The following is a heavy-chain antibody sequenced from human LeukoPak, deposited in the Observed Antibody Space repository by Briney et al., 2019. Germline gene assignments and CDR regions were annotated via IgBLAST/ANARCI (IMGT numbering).Heavy chain of an antibody. CDR2: ISSSSSTI. V-gene: IGHV3-48*01. J-gene: IGHJ6*03. CDR3: ARMLGTGTTFFYYYYMDV. CDR1: GFTFSSYS. Sequence: GGSLRLSCAASGFTFSSYSMNWARQAPGKGLEWVSYISSSSSTIYYADSVKGRFTISRDNAKNSLYLQMNSLRAEDTAVYYCARMLGTGTTFFYYYYMDVWGKGTTVTVSS. D-gene: IGHD1-7*01.